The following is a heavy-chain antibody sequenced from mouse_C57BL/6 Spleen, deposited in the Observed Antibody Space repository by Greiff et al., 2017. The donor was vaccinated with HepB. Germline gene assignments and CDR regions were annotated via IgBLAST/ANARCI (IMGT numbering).Heavy chain of an antibody. V-gene: IGHV5-6*02. J-gene: IGHJ4*01. CDR2: ISSGGSYT. Sequence: EVMLVESGGDLVKPGGSLKLSCAASGFTFSSYGMSWVRQTPDKRLEWVATISSGGSYTYYPDSVKGRFTISRDNAKNTLYLQMSSLKSEDTAMYYCARRDLYYAMDYWGQGTSVTVSS. CDR1: GFTFSSYG. CDR3: ARRDLYYAMDY.